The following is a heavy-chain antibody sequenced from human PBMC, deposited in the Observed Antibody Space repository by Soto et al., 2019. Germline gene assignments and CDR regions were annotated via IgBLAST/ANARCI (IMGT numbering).Heavy chain of an antibody. Sequence: LRLSCAASGFTFTRYSMNWVRQAPGRGLEWVASISSTTNYIYYGESLKGRLTISRDNAKNSMYLQMNTLRAEDTAVYYCARESEDLSSNLDYWGQGTLVTVSS. V-gene: IGHV3-21*06. CDR2: ISSTTNYI. J-gene: IGHJ4*02. CDR3: ARESEDLSSNLDY. CDR1: GFTFTRYS.